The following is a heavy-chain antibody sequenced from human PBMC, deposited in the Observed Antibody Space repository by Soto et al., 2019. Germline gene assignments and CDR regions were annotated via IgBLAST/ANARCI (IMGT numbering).Heavy chain of an antibody. V-gene: IGHV3-23*01. CDR1: GFTFSSYA. CDR3: AKSSHYGPIELGADWFDP. D-gene: IGHD4-17*01. J-gene: IGHJ5*02. Sequence: GGSLRLSCAASGFTFSSYAMSWVRQAPGKGLEWVSAISGSGGSTYYADSVKGRFTISRDNSKNTLYLQMNSLRAEDTAVYYCAKSSHYGPIELGADWFDPWGQGTLVTVSS. CDR2: ISGSGGST.